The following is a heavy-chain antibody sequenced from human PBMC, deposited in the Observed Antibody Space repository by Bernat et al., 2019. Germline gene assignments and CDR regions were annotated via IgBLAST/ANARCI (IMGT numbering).Heavy chain of an antibody. V-gene: IGHV3-74*01. J-gene: IGHJ2*01. CDR1: GFTFSSYW. CDR2: INSDGSST. CDR3: ARDSDCSGGSCYRDWYFDL. D-gene: IGHD2-15*01. Sequence: EVQLVESGGGLVQPGGSLRLSSAASGFTFSSYWMHWVRQAPGKGLVWVSRINSDGSSTSYADSVKGRFTISRDNAKNTLYLQMNSLRAEDTAVYYCARDSDCSGGSCYRDWYFDLWGRGTLVTVSS.